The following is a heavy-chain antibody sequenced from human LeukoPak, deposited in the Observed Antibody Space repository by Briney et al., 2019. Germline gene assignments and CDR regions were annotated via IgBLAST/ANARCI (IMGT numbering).Heavy chain of an antibody. D-gene: IGHD2-2*02. Sequence: HSGGSLRLSCAASGFTFSNYWMHWVRQAPGKGPVWVSRIKSDGSSTRFADSVKGRFTISRDNSKNTLYLQMNSLRAEDTAVYYCARKNTVNFDFWGQGALVTVSS. V-gene: IGHV3-74*01. CDR3: ARKNTVNFDF. CDR2: IKSDGSST. J-gene: IGHJ4*02. CDR1: GFTFSNYW.